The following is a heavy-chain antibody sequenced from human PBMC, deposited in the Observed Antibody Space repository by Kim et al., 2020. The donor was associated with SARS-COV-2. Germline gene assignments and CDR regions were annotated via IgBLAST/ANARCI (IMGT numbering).Heavy chain of an antibody. CDR3: ARDGWSSGWYGDYYYGMDV. J-gene: IGHJ6*02. V-gene: IGHV4-34*01. D-gene: IGHD6-19*01. CDR2: INHSGST. CDR1: GGSFSGYY. Sequence: SETLSLTCAVYGGSFSGYYWSWIRQPPGKGLEWIGEINHSGSTNYNPSLKSRVTISVDTSKNQFSLKLSSVTAADTAVYYCARDGWSSGWYGDYYYGMDVWGQGTTVTVSS.